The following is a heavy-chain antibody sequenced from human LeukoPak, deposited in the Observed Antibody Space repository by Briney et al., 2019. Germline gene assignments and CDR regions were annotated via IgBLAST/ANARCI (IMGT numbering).Heavy chain of an antibody. V-gene: IGHV4-34*01. J-gene: IGHJ5*02. D-gene: IGHD6-13*01. CDR3: ARVRAAAGTSWFDP. CDR1: GGSFSGYY. Sequence: NPSETLSLTCAVYGGSFSGYYWSWIRQPPGKGLEWIGEINHSGSTNYNPSLKSRVTISVDTSKNQFSLKLNSVTAADTAVYYCARVRAAAGTSWFDPWGQGTLVTVSS. CDR2: INHSGST.